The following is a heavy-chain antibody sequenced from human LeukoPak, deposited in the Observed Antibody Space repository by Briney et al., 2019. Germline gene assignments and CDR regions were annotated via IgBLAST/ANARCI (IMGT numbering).Heavy chain of an antibody. Sequence: PGGSLRLSCAASGFTFSSYAMSWVRQAPGKGLEWVSAISGSGGSTYYADSVKGRLTISRDNSKNTLYLQMNSLRAEDTAVYYCAKDRDYDSSGYYYGLDDYWGQGTLVTVSS. V-gene: IGHV3-23*01. CDR2: ISGSGGST. D-gene: IGHD3-22*01. J-gene: IGHJ4*02. CDR3: AKDRDYDSSGYYYGLDDY. CDR1: GFTFSSYA.